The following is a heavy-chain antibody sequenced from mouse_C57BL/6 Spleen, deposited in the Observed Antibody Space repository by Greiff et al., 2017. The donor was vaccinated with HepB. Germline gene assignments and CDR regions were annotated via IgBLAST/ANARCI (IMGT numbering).Heavy chain of an antibody. Sequence: QVQLQQPGAALVMPGASVKLSCKASGYTFTSYWMHWVKQRPGQGLEWIGEIDPSDSYTNYNQKFKGKSTLTVDKSSSTAYMQLSSLTSEDSAVYYCARSRFITTVVAFYYYAMDYWGQGTSVTVSS. CDR2: IDPSDSYT. CDR3: ARSRFITTVVAFYYYAMDY. CDR1: GYTFTSYW. J-gene: IGHJ4*01. D-gene: IGHD1-1*01. V-gene: IGHV1-69*01.